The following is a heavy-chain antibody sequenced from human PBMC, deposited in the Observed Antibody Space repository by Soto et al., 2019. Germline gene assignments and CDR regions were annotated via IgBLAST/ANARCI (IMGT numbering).Heavy chain of an antibody. V-gene: IGHV1-18*01. CDR2: ISTYNGDT. Sequence: QVQLVQSGTEVKRPGASVKVSCKASGYTFTNYGITWVRQAPGQGLEWMGWISTYNGDTNYAQNLQGRVTMTTDTSTTTDYMELRSLRSDDTAVYYCARDSEADYWGQGTLVTVSS. CDR1: GYTFTNYG. CDR3: ARDSEADY. J-gene: IGHJ4*02.